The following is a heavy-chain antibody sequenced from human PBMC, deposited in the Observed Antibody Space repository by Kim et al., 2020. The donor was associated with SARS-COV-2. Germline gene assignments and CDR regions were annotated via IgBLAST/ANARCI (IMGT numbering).Heavy chain of an antibody. V-gene: IGHV3-30*04. Sequence: GGSLRLSCAASGFTFSSYAMHWVRQAPGKGLEWVAVISYDGSNKYYADSVKGRFTISRDNSKNTLYLQMNSLRAEDTAVYYCARDGVPSHFDYWGQGTLVTVSS. J-gene: IGHJ4*02. CDR1: GFTFSSYA. D-gene: IGHD1-1*01. CDR2: ISYDGSNK. CDR3: ARDGVPSHFDY.